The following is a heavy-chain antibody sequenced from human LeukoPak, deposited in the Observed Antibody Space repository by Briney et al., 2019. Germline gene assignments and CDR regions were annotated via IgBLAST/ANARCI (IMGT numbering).Heavy chain of an antibody. V-gene: IGHV4-4*07. J-gene: IGHJ6*03. Sequence: SETLSLTCTVSGGSIRSYYWSWIRQPAGKGLEWIGRIYTSGSTNYNPSLKSRVTMSVDTSKNQFSLKLSSVTAADTAVYYCARGASSPTPPEFYYYYYYMDVWGKGTTVTISS. CDR3: ARGASSPTPPEFYYYYYYMDV. D-gene: IGHD2-2*01. CDR2: IYTSGST. CDR1: GGSIRSYY.